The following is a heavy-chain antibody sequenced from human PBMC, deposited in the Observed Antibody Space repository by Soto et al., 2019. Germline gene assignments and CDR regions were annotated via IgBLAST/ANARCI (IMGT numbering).Heavy chain of an antibody. V-gene: IGHV1-2*02. CDR2: INPNSGGT. CDR3: ARENRKSGSYYNNWFDP. CDR1: GYTFTGYY. Sequence: VASVKVSCKASGYTFTGYYMHWVRQAPGQGLEWMGWINPNSGGTNYAQKFQGRVTMTRDTSISTAYMELSRLRSDDTAVYYCARENRKSGSYYNNWFDPWGQGTLVTVSS. D-gene: IGHD1-26*01. J-gene: IGHJ5*02.